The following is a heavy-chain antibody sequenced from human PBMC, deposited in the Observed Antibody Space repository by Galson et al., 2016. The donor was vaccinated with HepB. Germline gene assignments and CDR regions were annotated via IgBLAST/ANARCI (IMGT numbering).Heavy chain of an antibody. CDR1: GGSISSRNW. V-gene: IGHV4/OR15-8*01. Sequence: ETLSLTCGVSGGSISSRNWWSWVRQPPGKGLEWIGEIYHSGSTNYNPSLKSRVVISVDKSKNQFSLKLTSVTAADTAIYFCARGVEYYDFWSGVRSRFRFGSDSFDTWGQGTMVTVSS. CDR2: IYHSGST. D-gene: IGHD3-3*01. J-gene: IGHJ3*02. CDR3: ARGVEYYDFWSGVRSRFRFGSDSFDT.